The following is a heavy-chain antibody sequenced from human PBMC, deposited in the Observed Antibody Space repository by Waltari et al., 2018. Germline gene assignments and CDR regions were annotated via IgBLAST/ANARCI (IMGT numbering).Heavy chain of an antibody. CDR3: ARDTTVVKNYYGMDV. CDR2: IYSGGST. Sequence: EVQLVESGGGLIQPGGSLRLSCAASGFTVSSNYMSWVRRAPGKGLEWVSVIYSGGSTYYADSVKGRFTISRDNSKNTLYLQMNSLRAEDTAVYYCARDTTVVKNYYGMDVWGQGTTVTVSS. J-gene: IGHJ6*02. D-gene: IGHD2-15*01. V-gene: IGHV3-53*01. CDR1: GFTVSSNY.